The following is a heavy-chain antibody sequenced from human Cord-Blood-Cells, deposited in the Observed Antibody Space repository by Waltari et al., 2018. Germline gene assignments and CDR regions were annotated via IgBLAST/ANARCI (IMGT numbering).Heavy chain of an antibody. CDR3: ARHGNSGCYS. CDR1: GGSISSSSYY. D-gene: IGHD6-19*01. V-gene: IGHV4-39*01. CDR2: IYYSGCT. Sequence: QLQLQESGPGLVKPSETLSLTCTVSGGSISSSSYYWGWIRQPPGKGLEWIGSIYYSGCTYYHPSLKSRVTISVDTSKNQFSLKLSSVTAADTAVYYCARHGNSGCYSWGQGTPVTVSS. J-gene: IGHJ4*02.